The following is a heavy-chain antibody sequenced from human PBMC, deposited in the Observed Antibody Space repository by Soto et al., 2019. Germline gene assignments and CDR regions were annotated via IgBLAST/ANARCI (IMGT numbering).Heavy chain of an antibody. D-gene: IGHD4-17*01. V-gene: IGHV3-30*18. Sequence: PGGSLRLSCAASGFTFSSYGMHWVRQAPGKGLEWVAVISYDGSNKYYADSVKGRFTISRDNSKNTLYLQMNSLRAEDTAVYYCAKDKEAYGDYYFDYWGQGTLVTVSS. CDR2: ISYDGSNK. CDR3: AKDKEAYGDYYFDY. J-gene: IGHJ4*02. CDR1: GFTFSSYG.